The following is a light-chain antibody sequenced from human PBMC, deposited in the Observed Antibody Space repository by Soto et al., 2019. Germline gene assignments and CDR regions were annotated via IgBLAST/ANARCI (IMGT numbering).Light chain of an antibody. CDR1: QSVLYISNNKNY. CDR3: QQYYSTPLT. Sequence: DIVMTQSPDSLAVSLGERATINCKSSQSVLYISNNKNYLAWYQQKPGQPPRLLIYWASTRESGVPDRFSGSGSGTDFTLNISGLQAEDVAVYYCQQYYSTPLTFGGGTKVEIK. J-gene: IGKJ4*01. V-gene: IGKV4-1*01. CDR2: WAS.